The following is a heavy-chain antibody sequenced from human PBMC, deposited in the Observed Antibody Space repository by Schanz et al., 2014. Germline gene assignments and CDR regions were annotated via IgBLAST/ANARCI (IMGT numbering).Heavy chain of an antibody. Sequence: DVQLVESGGGLVKPGGSLRLSCAASGFTFNNFGMNWVRQAPGKGLEWVSCITGGSTTYTYYADSVRGRFTISIDNAKNTLYLQMNSLRDEDTAVYYCARGGDCTGDCSSYGMDVWGQGTTVTVSS. V-gene: IGHV3-21*01. J-gene: IGHJ6*02. D-gene: IGHD2-21*01. CDR3: ARGGDCTGDCSSYGMDV. CDR1: GFTFNNFG. CDR2: ITGGSTTYT.